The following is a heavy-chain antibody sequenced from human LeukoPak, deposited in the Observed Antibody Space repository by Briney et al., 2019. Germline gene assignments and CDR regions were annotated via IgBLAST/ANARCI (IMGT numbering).Heavy chain of an antibody. CDR1: GYTFTAYL. V-gene: IGHV1-2*02. CDR3: VRSPTSGTYYNRPYYFDY. Sequence: ASVKVSCEASGYTFTAYLLHWVRQAPGQGLEWMGWINPNRGETDYAQNFQGRVTMTRDTSINTAYMDLNRLRPDDTAVYYCVRSPTSGTYYNRPYYFDYWGQGTLVTVSS. J-gene: IGHJ4*02. D-gene: IGHD3-10*01. CDR2: INPNRGET.